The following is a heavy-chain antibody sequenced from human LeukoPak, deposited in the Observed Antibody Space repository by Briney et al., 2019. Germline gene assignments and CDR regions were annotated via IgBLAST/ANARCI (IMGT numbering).Heavy chain of an antibody. D-gene: IGHD5-18*01. V-gene: IGHV1-24*01. CDR1: GYTLTELS. J-gene: IGHJ5*02. CDR3: ARALPHRRLMDTTMEQHWFDP. CDR2: FDPEDGGT. Sequence: GASVKVSCKVSGYTLTELSMHWVRQAPGKGLEWMGGFDPEDGGTIYAQKFQGRVTMTEDTSTDTAYMELSSLRSEDTAVYYCARALPHRRLMDTTMEQHWFDPWGQGTLVTVSS.